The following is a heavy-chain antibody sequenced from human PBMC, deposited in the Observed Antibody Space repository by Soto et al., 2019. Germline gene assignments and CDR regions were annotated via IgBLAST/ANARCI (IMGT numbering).Heavy chain of an antibody. Sequence: SATLSLTCTFPGGSISSYYWSWIRQPPGKGLEWIGYIYYSGSTYYNPSLKSRVTISVDTSKNQFSLKLSSVTAADTAVYYCARGSDGGFDPWGQGTLVTVAS. CDR1: GGSISSYY. CDR3: ARGSDGGFDP. D-gene: IGHD3-10*01. J-gene: IGHJ5*02. CDR2: IYYSGST. V-gene: IGHV4-59*06.